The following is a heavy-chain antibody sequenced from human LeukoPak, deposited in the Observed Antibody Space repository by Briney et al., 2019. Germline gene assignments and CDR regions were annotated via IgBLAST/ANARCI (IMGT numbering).Heavy chain of an antibody. CDR1: VYTLTELS. D-gene: IGHD5-18*01. V-gene: IGHV1-24*01. CDR3: ASVVGYSYGFDY. Sequence: ASVKVSCKVSVYTLTELSMHWVRQAPGKGLERMGGFDPEDGETNYAQKFQGRVTITADESTSTAYMELSSLRSEDTAVYYCASVVGYSYGFDYWGQGTLVTVSS. J-gene: IGHJ4*02. CDR2: FDPEDGET.